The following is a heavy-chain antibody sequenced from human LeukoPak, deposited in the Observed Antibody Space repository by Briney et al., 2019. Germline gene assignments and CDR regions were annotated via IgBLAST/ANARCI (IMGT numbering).Heavy chain of an antibody. D-gene: IGHD2-2*02. V-gene: IGHV4-61*02. CDR2: IYTSRST. J-gene: IGHJ6*03. CDR3: ARDSPGTIVVVPAAIYPYYYYMDV. CDR1: GGSISSGSYY. Sequence: NASQTLSLTCTVSGGSISSGSYYWSWIRQPAGKGLEWIGRIYTSRSTNYNPSLKSRVTISVDTSKNQFSLKLSSVTAADTAVYYCARDSPGTIVVVPAAIYPYYYYMDVGGKGTTVPVSS.